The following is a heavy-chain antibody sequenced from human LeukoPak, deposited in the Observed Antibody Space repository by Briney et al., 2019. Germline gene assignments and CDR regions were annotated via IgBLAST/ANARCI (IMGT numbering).Heavy chain of an antibody. CDR3: ARDPYSGNYGDYYYYYMDV. D-gene: IGHD1-26*01. V-gene: IGHV3-21*01. Sequence: GGSLRLSCAASGFTFSAYTMNWVRQAPGKGLEWVSSISSSSSYIYYADSVKGRFTISRDNAKSSLYLQMNSLRGEDTAVYYCARDPYSGNYGDYYYYYMDVWGKGTTVTISS. J-gene: IGHJ6*03. CDR1: GFTFSAYT. CDR2: ISSSSSYI.